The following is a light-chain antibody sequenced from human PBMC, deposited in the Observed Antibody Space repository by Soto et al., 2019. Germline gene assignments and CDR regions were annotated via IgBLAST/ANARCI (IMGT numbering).Light chain of an antibody. CDR2: DTS. J-gene: IGKJ4*01. V-gene: IGKV3-11*01. CDR3: QQRSNWPSLT. CDR1: QGIGDT. Sequence: EVVMTQSPATLSVSPGEGVTLSCRASQGIGDTLAWYQHKPGQTPRLLIYDTSTRATGVPARFSGSRSGPDFTLTISSLEPEDSAVYYCQQRSNWPSLTFGGGTKVDIK.